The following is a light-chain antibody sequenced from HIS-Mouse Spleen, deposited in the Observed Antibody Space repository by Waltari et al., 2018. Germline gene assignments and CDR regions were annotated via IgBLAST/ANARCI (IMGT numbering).Light chain of an antibody. CDR2: AAS. CDR1: QGISSY. V-gene: IGKV1-9*01. CDR3: QQLNSYPPT. Sequence: DIQLTQSPSFLSASVGDRVTITCRASQGISSYLAWYHQKPGKAPKLLIYAASTLQSGVPSRFSGSGSGTEFTLTSSSLQPEDFATYYCQQLNSYPPTFGQGTKVEIK. J-gene: IGKJ1*01.